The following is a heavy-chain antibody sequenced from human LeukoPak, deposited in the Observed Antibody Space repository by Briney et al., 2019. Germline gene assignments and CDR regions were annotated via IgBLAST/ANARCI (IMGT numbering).Heavy chain of an antibody. D-gene: IGHD6-13*01. V-gene: IGHV5-51*01. CDR3: ASQLAAAGSYFDY. CDR2: IYPGDSDT. J-gene: IGHJ4*02. Sequence: RGGSLKISCKGSGYSFTSYWIGGVRQMPGKGLEWMGIIYPGDSDTRYSPSFQGQVTISADKSISTAYLQWSSLKASDTAMYYCASQLAAAGSYFDYWGQGTPVTVSS. CDR1: GYSFTSYW.